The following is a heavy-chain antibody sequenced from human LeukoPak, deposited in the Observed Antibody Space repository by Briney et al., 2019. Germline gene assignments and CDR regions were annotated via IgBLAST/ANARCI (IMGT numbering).Heavy chain of an antibody. CDR2: INTDGSST. J-gene: IGHJ4*02. CDR3: ARGPGRDAYTFVSY. CDR1: GFTFSNYW. Sequence: QPGGSLRLSCAASGFTFSNYWMHWVRQAPGKGLVWVSRINTDGSSTDYADSVKGRFTISRDNAKNSLYLQMNSLRAEDTAVYYCARGPGRDAYTFVSYWGQGTLVTVSS. V-gene: IGHV3-74*01. D-gene: IGHD5-24*01.